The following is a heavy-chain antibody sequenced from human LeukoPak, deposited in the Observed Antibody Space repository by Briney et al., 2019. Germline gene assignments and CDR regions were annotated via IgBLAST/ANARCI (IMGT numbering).Heavy chain of an antibody. J-gene: IGHJ4*02. V-gene: IGHV4-39*01. CDR2: IYYSGSS. CDR1: GGSISGSSYY. D-gene: IGHD2-15*01. CDR3: ARAVVVIVPATLDY. Sequence: SETLSLTWTVSGGSISGSSYYWGWIRQPPGKGLEWIGTIYYSGSSYYAPSLKSRVTISVDTSKNQFSLKLNSVTAADTAFYFCARAVVVIVPATLDYWGQGTLVTVSS.